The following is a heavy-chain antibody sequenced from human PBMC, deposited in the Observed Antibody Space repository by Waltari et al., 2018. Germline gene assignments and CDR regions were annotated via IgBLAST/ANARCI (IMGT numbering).Heavy chain of an antibody. V-gene: IGHV1-46*01. CDR1: GYTLTSYY. Sequence: QVQLVQSGAEVKKPGASVKVSCKASGYTLTSYYMHWVRQAPGHGLEWLGVISPGGGSTNYAQNFQGRVTMTTDTSTSTVYMELSTLRSEDTGVYYCARADFWSANDQFLDHWGQGTLVTVSS. CDR2: ISPGGGST. CDR3: ARADFWSANDQFLDH. D-gene: IGHD3-3*01. J-gene: IGHJ4*02.